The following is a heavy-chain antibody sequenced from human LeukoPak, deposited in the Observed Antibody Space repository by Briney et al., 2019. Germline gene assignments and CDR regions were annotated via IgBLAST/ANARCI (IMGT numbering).Heavy chain of an antibody. CDR1: GGSISSSSYY. Sequence: PSETLSLTCTVSGGSISSSSYYWGWIRQPPGKGLEWIGSSSYSGSTYYNPSLKSRVTISVDTSKNQFSLKVSSVTAADTAVYYCARRSSSSSLDYWGQGTLVAVSS. D-gene: IGHD6-6*01. J-gene: IGHJ4*02. CDR2: SSYSGST. CDR3: ARRSSSSSLDY. V-gene: IGHV4-39*01.